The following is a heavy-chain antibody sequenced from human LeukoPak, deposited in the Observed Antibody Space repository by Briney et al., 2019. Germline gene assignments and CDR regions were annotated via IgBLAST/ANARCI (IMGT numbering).Heavy chain of an antibody. CDR1: GFTFHDYT. CDR3: VTSNWGSPFDY. J-gene: IGHJ4*02. D-gene: IGHD7-27*01. CDR2: ITWDSGST. Sequence: GGSLRLSCAASGFTFHDYTMHWVRQVPGKGLEWVSGITWDSGSTDYADSVQGRFTISRDNAKNSLYVQMDSLRPEDTALYYCVTSNWGSPFDYSGQGTLVTASS. V-gene: IGHV3-9*01.